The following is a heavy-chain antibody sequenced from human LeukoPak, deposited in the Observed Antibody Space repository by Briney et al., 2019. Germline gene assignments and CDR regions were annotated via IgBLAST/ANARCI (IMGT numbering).Heavy chain of an antibody. J-gene: IGHJ4*02. CDR1: GYTFTSYG. V-gene: IGHV1-18*01. D-gene: IGHD3-22*01. CDR2: ISAYNGNT. CDR3: ARNYYYDSSGYLDY. Sequence: ASVKVSCKASGYTFTSYGISWVRQAPGQGLEWMGWISAYNGNTNYAQKLQGRVTMTTDTSTSTAYMELRSLRSDVTAVYCCARNYYYDSSGYLDYWGQGTLVTVSS.